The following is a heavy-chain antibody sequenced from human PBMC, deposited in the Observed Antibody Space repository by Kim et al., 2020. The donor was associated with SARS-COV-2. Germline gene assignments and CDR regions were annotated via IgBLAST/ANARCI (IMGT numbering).Heavy chain of an antibody. CDR3: ARDGNLLYSYGSDY. J-gene: IGHJ4*02. D-gene: IGHD5-18*01. V-gene: IGHV3-53*01. Sequence: ANGQFTTSRDNSKHTLYLQMNSLRAEDTAVYYCARDGNLLYSYGSDYWGQGTLVTVSS.